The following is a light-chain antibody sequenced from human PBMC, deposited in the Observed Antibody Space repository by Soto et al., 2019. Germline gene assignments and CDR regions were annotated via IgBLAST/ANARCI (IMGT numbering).Light chain of an antibody. CDR1: QRVRNN. J-gene: IGKJ1*01. V-gene: IGKV3-15*01. CDR3: QHYHNWPPWT. CDR2: GAS. Sequence: EIVMTQSPATLSVSPGDRATLSCRASQRVRNNLAWYQQKPGQAPRLLIYGASTRATGIAARFSGSGSGTEFTLTINSLQSDDFAVYFCQHYHNWPPWTFGQGTKVEFK.